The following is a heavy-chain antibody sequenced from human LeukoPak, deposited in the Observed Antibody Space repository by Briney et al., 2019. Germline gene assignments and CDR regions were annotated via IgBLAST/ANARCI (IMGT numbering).Heavy chain of an antibody. CDR1: GDSFSDYY. J-gene: IGHJ5*02. Sequence: SETLSLTCSVSGDSFSDYYWTWIRRPPGGRLEWIGHIYFRGTTKYNPSLKNRVTISVDTSKSQVSLTLTSVTAADTAVYYCARAMRWTSGPVELGWFDRWGQGTLVTVSS. D-gene: IGHD1-1*01. V-gene: IGHV4-59*01. CDR2: IYFRGTT. CDR3: ARAMRWTSGPVELGWFDR.